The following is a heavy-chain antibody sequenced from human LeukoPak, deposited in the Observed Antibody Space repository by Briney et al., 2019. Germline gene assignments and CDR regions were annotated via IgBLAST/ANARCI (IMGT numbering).Heavy chain of an antibody. V-gene: IGHV1-2*02. D-gene: IGHD1-14*01. J-gene: IGHJ3*02. CDR1: GYTFTGYY. CDR3: ARRWESDVTGAGDAFDI. CDR2: INPNSGGT. Sequence: GASVKVSCKASGYTFTGYYMHWVRQAPGQGLEWMGWINPNSGGTNYAQKFQGRVTMTRDTSISTAYMELSRLRSDDTAVYYCARRWESDVTGAGDAFDIWGQGTMVTVSS.